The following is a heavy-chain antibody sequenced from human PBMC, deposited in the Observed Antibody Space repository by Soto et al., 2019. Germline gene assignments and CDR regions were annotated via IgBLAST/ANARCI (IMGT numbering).Heavy chain of an antibody. J-gene: IGHJ4*02. V-gene: IGHV1-18*01. Sequence: QVQLVQSGPEVKKPGASVKVSCKTSGYTFTSFGITWVRQAPGQGLEWMGWITTDKGKTNYAQKFQGRVTMTTDTSTSTAYMELSSLRSDDTAVYYCETRSQAFDYWGQGTLVPVSS. CDR3: ETRSQAFDY. CDR2: ITTDKGKT. CDR1: GYTFTSFG.